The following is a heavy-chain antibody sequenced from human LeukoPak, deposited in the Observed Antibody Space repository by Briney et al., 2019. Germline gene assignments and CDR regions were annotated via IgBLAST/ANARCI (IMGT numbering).Heavy chain of an antibody. CDR3: ARGVKVTTVTQFDY. D-gene: IGHD4-17*01. CDR2: IRSKANSYAT. J-gene: IGHJ4*02. CDR1: GFTFSGSA. V-gene: IGHV3-73*01. Sequence: GGSLRLSCAASGFTFSGSAMHWVRQAFGKGLEWVGRIRSKANSYATAYAASVKGRFTISRDDSKNTAYLQMNSLKTEDTAVYYCARGVKVTTVTQFDYWGQGTLVTVSS.